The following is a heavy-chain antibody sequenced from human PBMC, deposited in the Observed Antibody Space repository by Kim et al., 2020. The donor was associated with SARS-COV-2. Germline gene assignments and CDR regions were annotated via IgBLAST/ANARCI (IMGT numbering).Heavy chain of an antibody. D-gene: IGHD3-10*01. Sequence: ASVKVSCKASGYTFTSYAMHWVRQAPGQRLEWMGWINAGNGNTKYSQKFQGRVTITRDTSASTAYMELSSLRSEDTAVYYCARGGLFGSGSYSRGLRYWGQGTLVTVSS. CDR2: INAGNGNT. CDR3: ARGGLFGSGSYSRGLRY. CDR1: GYTFTSYA. J-gene: IGHJ4*02. V-gene: IGHV1-3*01.